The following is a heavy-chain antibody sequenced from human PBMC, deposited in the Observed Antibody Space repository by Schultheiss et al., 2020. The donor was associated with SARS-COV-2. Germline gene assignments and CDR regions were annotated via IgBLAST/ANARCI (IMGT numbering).Heavy chain of an antibody. Sequence: SVKVSCKASGGIFSSYAISWVRQAPGQGLEWMGGIIPIFGIANYAQKFQGRVTITADKSTSTAYMELSSLRSEDTAVYYCARGEYSYRYVDNYYYGLDVWGQGTTVTVSS. V-gene: IGHV1-69*10. J-gene: IGHJ6*02. CDR1: GGIFSSYA. CDR2: IIPIFGIA. D-gene: IGHD5-18*01. CDR3: ARGEYSYRYVDNYYYGLDV.